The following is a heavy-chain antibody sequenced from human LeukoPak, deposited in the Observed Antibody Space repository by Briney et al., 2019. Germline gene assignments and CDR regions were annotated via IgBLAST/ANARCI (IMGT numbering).Heavy chain of an antibody. Sequence: GGSLRLSCAASGFTVSSNYMSWVRQAPGKGLEWVAVIWYDGSNKYYADSVKGRFTISRDNSKNTLYLQMNSLRAEDTAVYYCARETIYGGNSGYFDYWGQGTLVTVSS. CDR2: IWYDGSNK. CDR1: GFTVSSNY. D-gene: IGHD4-23*01. V-gene: IGHV3-33*08. CDR3: ARETIYGGNSGYFDY. J-gene: IGHJ4*02.